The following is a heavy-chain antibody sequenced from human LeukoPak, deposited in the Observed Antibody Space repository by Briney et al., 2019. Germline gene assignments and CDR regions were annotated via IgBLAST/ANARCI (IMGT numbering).Heavy chain of an antibody. V-gene: IGHV3-30*02. D-gene: IGHD5-12*01. CDR2: IRYDGSNK. CDR1: GFTFSSYG. J-gene: IGHJ4*02. CDR3: AKVDPSYSGYDLEASVD. Sequence: GGSLRLSCAASGFTFSSYGMHWVRQAPGKGLEWVAFIRYDGSNKYYAESVKGRFTISRDNSKKTLYLQMNSLSAEDTAVYYCAKVDPSYSGYDLEASVDWGQGTLVTVSS.